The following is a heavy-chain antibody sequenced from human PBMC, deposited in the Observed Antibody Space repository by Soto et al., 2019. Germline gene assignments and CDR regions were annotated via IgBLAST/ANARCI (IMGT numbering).Heavy chain of an antibody. CDR2: ISSRSDYM. CDR1: GFTFNTHA. Sequence: QLVESGGGLVEPGGSLRLSCVASGFTFNTHAMNWVRQAPGKGLEWVSSISSRSDYMYYADSVRGRFTISRDDAMNSLYLQMNSLRVEDTAVYYCARDQVPALDYFYYGMDVW. CDR3: ARDQVPALDYFYYGMDV. V-gene: IGHV3-21*02. J-gene: IGHJ6*01. D-gene: IGHD2-2*01.